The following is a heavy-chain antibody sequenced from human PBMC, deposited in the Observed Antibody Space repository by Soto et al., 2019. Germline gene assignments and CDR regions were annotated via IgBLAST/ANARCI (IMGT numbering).Heavy chain of an antibody. CDR2: ISFDGSKK. V-gene: IGHV3-30*18. J-gene: IGHJ6*02. D-gene: IGHD1-26*01. CDR1: GFTFSSFG. CDR3: AKDSMGDYYGMDV. Sequence: QVQLVESGGGVVQPGRSLRLSCAASGFTFSSFGMHWVRQAPGKGLEWVAVISFDGSKKYYADSVKGRFTISRDNSKNTLFLQMNSLRAVDTAVYYCAKDSMGDYYGMDVWGQGTTVTVSS.